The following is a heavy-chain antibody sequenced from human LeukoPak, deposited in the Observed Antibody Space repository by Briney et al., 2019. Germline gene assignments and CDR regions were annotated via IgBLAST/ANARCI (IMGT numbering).Heavy chain of an antibody. Sequence: EGSLRLSCAASGFTFSSYGMHWVRQAPGKGLEWVAVIWYDGSNKYYADSVKGRFTISRDNSKNTLYLQMNSLRAEDTAVYYCAKDMDYDILTGYSALDYWGQGTLVTVSS. D-gene: IGHD3-9*01. V-gene: IGHV3-30*02. CDR1: GFTFSSYG. CDR3: AKDMDYDILTGYSALDY. J-gene: IGHJ4*02. CDR2: IWYDGSNK.